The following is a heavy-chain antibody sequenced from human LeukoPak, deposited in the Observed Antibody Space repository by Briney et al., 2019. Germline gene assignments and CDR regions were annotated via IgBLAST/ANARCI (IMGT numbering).Heavy chain of an antibody. Sequence: GGLRLSCAASGFTVSGNYMSWGRQAPGKGLEWGSVIYSGGSTFYADSVKGRFIISRDNSKNTVDLQMNSLRAEDTAVYYCASEDSYGSGSWDWGQGTMVTVSS. V-gene: IGHV3-66*01. J-gene: IGHJ3*01. CDR3: ASEDSYGSGSWD. D-gene: IGHD3-10*01. CDR2: IYSGGST. CDR1: GFTVSGNY.